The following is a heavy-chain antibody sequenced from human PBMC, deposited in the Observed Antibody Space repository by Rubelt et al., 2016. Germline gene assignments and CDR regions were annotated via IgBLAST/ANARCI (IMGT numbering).Heavy chain of an antibody. Sequence: GQLQESGPGLVTPSQTLSLTCTLSGVSMSTGGPYWSWIRQHPAKGLEWIGYIYYTGTTYYNPSLTSRVSISVDTSKNQFSLNLSSVTAADTAVYYCAGDRGDSTGRIDCWGQGTLVSVSS. CDR3: AGDRGDSTGRIDC. D-gene: IGHD3-22*01. V-gene: IGHV4-31*03. CDR1: GVSMSTGGPY. J-gene: IGHJ4*02. CDR2: IYYTGTT.